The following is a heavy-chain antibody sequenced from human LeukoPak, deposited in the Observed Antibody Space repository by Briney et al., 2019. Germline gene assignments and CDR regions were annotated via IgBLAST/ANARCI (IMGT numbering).Heavy chain of an antibody. J-gene: IGHJ4*02. CDR3: ARVSGYDHQFDY. CDR1: GFTVSSNY. D-gene: IGHD5-12*01. Sequence: GGSLRLSCAASGFTVSSNYMSWVRQAPGKGLEWVSVIYSGGSTYYADSVKGRFTISRDNSKNTLYLQMNSLRAEDTAVYYCARVSGYDHQFDYWGQGTLVTVSS. CDR2: IYSGGST. V-gene: IGHV3-66*01.